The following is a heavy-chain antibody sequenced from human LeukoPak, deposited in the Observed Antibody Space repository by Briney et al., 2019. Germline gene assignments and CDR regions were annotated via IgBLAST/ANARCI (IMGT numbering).Heavy chain of an antibody. CDR3: ARADMSTSGSLCY. D-gene: IGHD5/OR15-5a*01. J-gene: IGHJ4*02. Sequence: QPGGSLRLSCAASGFTFSSYWMIWVRQAPGKGLEWVANIKQDAGDKYYVDSVKGRFTISRDNAKNSLYLHMNSLRADDTAVYYCARADMSTSGSLCYWGLGTLVTVSS. CDR1: GFTFSSYW. V-gene: IGHV3-7*01. CDR2: IKQDAGDK.